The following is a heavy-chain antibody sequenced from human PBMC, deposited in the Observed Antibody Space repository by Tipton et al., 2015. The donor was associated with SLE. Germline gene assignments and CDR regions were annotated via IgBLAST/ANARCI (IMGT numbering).Heavy chain of an antibody. CDR2: IYYSGST. J-gene: IGHJ3*02. Sequence: TLSLTCTVSGGSISSNGYYCSWIRQHPGKGLEWIGYIYYSGSTYYNPSLKSRVAISVDSFENQFSLKLSSVTAADTAMYYCARVGLGSGDGFDIWGQGTMVSVSS. D-gene: IGHD7-27*01. CDR1: GGSISSNGYY. V-gene: IGHV4-31*03. CDR3: ARVGLGSGDGFDI.